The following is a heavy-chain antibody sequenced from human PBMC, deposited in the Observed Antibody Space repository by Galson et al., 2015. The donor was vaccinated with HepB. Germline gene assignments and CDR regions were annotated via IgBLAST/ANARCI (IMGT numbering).Heavy chain of an antibody. D-gene: IGHD2-15*01. CDR1: GLTFSSYG. V-gene: IGHV3-30*18. CDR2: ISYDGSNK. CDR3: AKEIVVVVAATGEEGSDAFDI. J-gene: IGHJ3*02. Sequence: SLRLSCAASGLTFSSYGMHSVRQAPGKGLEWVAVISYDGSNKYYADSVKGRFTISRDNSKNTLYLQMNSLRAEDTAVYYCAKEIVVVVAATGEEGSDAFDIWGQGTMVTVSS.